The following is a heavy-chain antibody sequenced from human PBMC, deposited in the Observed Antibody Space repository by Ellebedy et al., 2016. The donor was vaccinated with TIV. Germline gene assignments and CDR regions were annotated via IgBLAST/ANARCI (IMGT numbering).Heavy chain of an antibody. CDR1: GGSISSYY. CDR3: ARGGRAVAGTWGYYYYGMDV. J-gene: IGHJ6*02. V-gene: IGHV4-4*07. CDR2: IYTSGST. Sequence: SETLSLTXTVSGGSISSYYWSWIRQPAGKGLEWIGRIYTSGSTNYNPSLKSRVTMSVDTSKNQFSLKLSSVTAADTAVYYCARGGRAVAGTWGYYYYGMDVWGQGTTVTVSS. D-gene: IGHD6-19*01.